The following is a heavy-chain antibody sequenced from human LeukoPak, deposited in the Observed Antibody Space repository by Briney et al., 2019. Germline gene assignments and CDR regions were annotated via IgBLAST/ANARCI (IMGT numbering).Heavy chain of an antibody. J-gene: IGHJ3*02. Sequence: GASVKVSCKASGYTFTGYYMHWVRQAPGQGLEWMGRVNPNSGGTYYAQKFQGRVTMTRDTSISTAYMELSRLRSDDTALYYCAREGSRDGYNSAFDIWGQGTMVTVSS. CDR1: GYTFTGYY. D-gene: IGHD5-24*01. CDR3: AREGSRDGYNSAFDI. V-gene: IGHV1-2*06. CDR2: VNPNSGGT.